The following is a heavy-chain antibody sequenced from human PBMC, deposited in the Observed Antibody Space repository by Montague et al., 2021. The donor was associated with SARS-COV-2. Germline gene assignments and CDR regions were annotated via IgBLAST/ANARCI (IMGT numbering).Heavy chain of an antibody. J-gene: IGHJ5*02. Sequence: SETLSLTCTVSGGSISSSSNYWGWIRQPPGKGLEWIGSIYYSGSTYYXSSLKSRVTIPVDTSKNQFSLKLNPVTAADTAVYYCARLVWFGELSSESWFDPWGQGTLVAVSS. D-gene: IGHD3-10*01. CDR2: IYYSGST. CDR3: ARLVWFGELSSESWFDP. CDR1: GGSISSSSNY. V-gene: IGHV4-39*01.